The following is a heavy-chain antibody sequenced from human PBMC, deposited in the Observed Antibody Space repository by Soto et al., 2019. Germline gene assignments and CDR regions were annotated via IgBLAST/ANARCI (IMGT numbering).Heavy chain of an antibody. Sequence: SETLSLTCAVSGGSISSGGYSWSWIRQPPGEGLEWIGYIYHSGSTYYNPSLKSRVTISVDRSKNQFSLKLSSVTAADTAVYYCARATLTGYRPRPWFDPWGQGTLVTVSS. D-gene: IGHD3-9*01. CDR2: IYHSGST. V-gene: IGHV4-30-2*01. CDR3: ARATLTGYRPRPWFDP. J-gene: IGHJ5*02. CDR1: GGSISSGGYS.